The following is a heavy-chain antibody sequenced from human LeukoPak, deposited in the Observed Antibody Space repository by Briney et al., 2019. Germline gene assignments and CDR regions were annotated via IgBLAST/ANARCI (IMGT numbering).Heavy chain of an antibody. D-gene: IGHD3-16*02. CDR2: ISSSSSSI. CDR1: GFTFNTYS. V-gene: IGHV3-21*01. J-gene: IGHJ4*02. Sequence: GGSLRLSCAASGFTFNTYSMSWVRQAPGKGLEWVSSISSSSSSIYYADSVKGLFTISRDNAKNSLYLQMNSLRAEDTAVYYCARDGTYDYVWGSYRFLDYWGQGTLVTVSS. CDR3: ARDGTYDYVWGSYRFLDY.